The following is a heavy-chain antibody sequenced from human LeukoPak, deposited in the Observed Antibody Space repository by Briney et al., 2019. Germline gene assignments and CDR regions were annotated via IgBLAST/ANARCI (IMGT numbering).Heavy chain of an antibody. CDR1: GGSISSGGYY. J-gene: IGHJ2*01. Sequence: PSETLSLTCTVSGGSISSGGYYWSWIRQPPGKGLEWIGYIYHSGSTYYNPSLKSRVTISVDRSKNQFSLKLSSVTAADTAVYYCARGGSSSSDLWYFDLWGRGTLVTVSS. CDR2: IYHSGST. D-gene: IGHD6-6*01. V-gene: IGHV4-30-2*01. CDR3: ARGGSSSSDLWYFDL.